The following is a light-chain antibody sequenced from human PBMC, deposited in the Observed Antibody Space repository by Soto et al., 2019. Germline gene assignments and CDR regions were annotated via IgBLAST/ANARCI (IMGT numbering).Light chain of an antibody. CDR3: QQYNNWWT. CDR1: QSVSSS. J-gene: IGKJ1*01. Sequence: EIVLTQSPCTLSLSPGERATLSCRAGQSVSSSLAWYQQKPGQAPRLLIYGASTRATGIPARFSGSGSGTEFTLTISSLQSEDFAVYYCQQYNNWWTFGQGTKVDI. CDR2: GAS. V-gene: IGKV3-15*01.